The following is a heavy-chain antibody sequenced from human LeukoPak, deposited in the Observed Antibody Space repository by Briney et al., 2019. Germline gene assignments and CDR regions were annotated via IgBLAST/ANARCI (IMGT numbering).Heavy chain of an antibody. V-gene: IGHV3-9*01. Sequence: GRSLRLSCAASGFTFDDYAMHWVRQAPGKGLEWVSAISWNSDNIGSADSVKGRFTISRDNAKNSLYLQMNSLRAEDTAVYYCARDEVMITFGGVASFDYWGQGTLVTVSS. CDR1: GFTFDDYA. D-gene: IGHD3-16*01. CDR2: ISWNSDNI. J-gene: IGHJ4*02. CDR3: ARDEVMITFGGVASFDY.